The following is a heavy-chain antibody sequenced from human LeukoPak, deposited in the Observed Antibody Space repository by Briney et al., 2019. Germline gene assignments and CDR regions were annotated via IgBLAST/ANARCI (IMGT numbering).Heavy chain of an antibody. CDR1: GGAFSGYY. V-gene: IGHV4-34*01. Sequence: SETLSLTCAVYGGAFSGYYWSWIRQPPGKGLEWIGEINHSGSTNYNPSLKSRVTISVDTSKNQFSLKLSSVTAADTAVYYCARGRDSRYYYDSSGYYYFDYWGQGTLVTVSS. CDR3: ARGRDSRYYYDSSGYYYFDY. CDR2: INHSGST. D-gene: IGHD3-22*01. J-gene: IGHJ4*02.